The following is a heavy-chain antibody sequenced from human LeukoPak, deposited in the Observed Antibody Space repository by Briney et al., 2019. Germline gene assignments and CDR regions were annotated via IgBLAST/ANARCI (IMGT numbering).Heavy chain of an antibody. V-gene: IGHV3-23*01. D-gene: IGHD2-2*01. CDR3: ARYLRDSGTSRVTLDH. Sequence: GGSLRLSCGASGFIFGKYAMSWVRQAPGKGLEWVSGIGSGGVDTIYADSVKGRFTISRDNSKNTLSLRMGSLRADDTAIYFCARYLRDSGTSRVTLDHWGQGTLVIVSS. J-gene: IGHJ4*02. CDR1: GFIFGKYA. CDR2: IGSGGVDT.